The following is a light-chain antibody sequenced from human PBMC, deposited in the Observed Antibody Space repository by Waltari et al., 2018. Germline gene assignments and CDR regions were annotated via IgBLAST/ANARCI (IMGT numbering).Light chain of an antibody. J-gene: IGKJ2*01. CDR3: QQYYDGYS. Sequence: EILVTQSPATLSVSPGEGATLSCRASRGVGSALAWYQQKPGQAPRLLIFDASARATGIPARFSGSGSGTEFTLSISSLQSEDSAAYYCQQYYDGYSFGQGTKLEIK. CDR2: DAS. CDR1: RGVGSA. V-gene: IGKV3-15*01.